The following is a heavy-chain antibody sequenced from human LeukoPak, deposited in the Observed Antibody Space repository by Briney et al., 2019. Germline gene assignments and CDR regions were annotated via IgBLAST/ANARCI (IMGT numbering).Heavy chain of an antibody. D-gene: IGHD3-10*01. CDR3: ARDSFGVQGFDH. V-gene: IGHV1-46*01. CDR1: GYTFIHYY. J-gene: IGHJ4*02. CDR2: VDPSGDIA. Sequence: ASVKVSCKTSGYTFIHYYMHWVRQASGEGFEWMGIVDPSGDIATYAQRFQGRVTLTTDTSTSTFYMELSSLRSEDTAIYYCARDSFGVQGFDHWGQGTPVTVSS.